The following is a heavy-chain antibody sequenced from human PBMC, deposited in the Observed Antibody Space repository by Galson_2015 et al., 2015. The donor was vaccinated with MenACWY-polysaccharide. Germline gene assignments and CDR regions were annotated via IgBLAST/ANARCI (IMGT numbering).Heavy chain of an antibody. Sequence: SLRLSCAASGFTFSSYWMHWVRHAPGKGLVWVSRTNGDGGATDYADSVKGRFTISRDNAKNTLYLQMNSLRTEDTAVYYCARAGGRFPENYYFDYWGQGTLVTVSS. V-gene: IGHV3-74*01. D-gene: IGHD3-16*01. CDR2: TNGDGGAT. CDR3: ARAGGRFPENYYFDY. CDR1: GFTFSSYW. J-gene: IGHJ4*02.